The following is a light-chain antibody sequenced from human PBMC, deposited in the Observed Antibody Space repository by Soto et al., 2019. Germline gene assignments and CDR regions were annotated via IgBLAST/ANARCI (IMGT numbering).Light chain of an antibody. CDR1: SSDVGGHNY. J-gene: IGLJ1*01. Sequence: QSVLTQPPSASGSPGQSVAISCTGTSSDVGGHNYVSWYQQHPGKAPKLMIYEVNKRPSGVPDRFSGSKSGNTASLTVSGLQAEDEADYYCSSYAGSSNVFGTGTKVTAL. V-gene: IGLV2-8*01. CDR3: SSYAGSSNV. CDR2: EVN.